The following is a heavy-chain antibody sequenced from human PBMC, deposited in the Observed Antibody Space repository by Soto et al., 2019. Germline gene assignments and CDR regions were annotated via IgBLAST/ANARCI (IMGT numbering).Heavy chain of an antibody. CDR1: GFTFSSYS. CDR2: ISSSSSYI. CDR3: ARDFLATYYYYGMDV. V-gene: IGHV3-21*01. J-gene: IGHJ6*02. Sequence: PGGSLRLSCAASGFTFSSYSMNWVRQAPGKGLEWVSSISSSSSYIYYADSVKGRFTISRDNAKNSLYLQMNSLRAEDTAVYYCARDFLATYYYYGMDVWGQGTTVTVSS.